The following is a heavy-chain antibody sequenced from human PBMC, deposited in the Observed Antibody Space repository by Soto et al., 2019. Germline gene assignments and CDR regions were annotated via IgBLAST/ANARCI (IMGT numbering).Heavy chain of an antibody. D-gene: IGHD2-2*01. CDR2: IIPIFGTA. Sequence: GASVKVSCKASGGTFSSYAISWVRQAPGQGLEWMGGIIPIFGTANYAQKFQGRVTITADESTSTAYMELSSLRSEDTAVYYCARDPDIVLVPAAMSHYYYYGMDVWGQGTTVTVSS. CDR3: ARDPDIVLVPAAMSHYYYYGMDV. CDR1: GGTFSSYA. J-gene: IGHJ6*02. V-gene: IGHV1-69*13.